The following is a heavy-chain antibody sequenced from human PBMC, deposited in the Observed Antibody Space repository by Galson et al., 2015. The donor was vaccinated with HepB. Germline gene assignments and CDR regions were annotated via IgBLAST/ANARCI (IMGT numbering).Heavy chain of an antibody. CDR1: GSSLTTTGMC. V-gene: IGHV2-70*11. CDR3: ARTIVGASEDY. J-gene: IGHJ4*02. Sequence: PALVKPTQTLTLTCTFSGSSLTTTGMCVSWIRQPPGKALEWLARIDWDDDKHYSTSLKTRLTISKDTSKNQVVLTMTNMDPVDTATYYCARTIVGASEDYWGQGTLVTVSS. D-gene: IGHD1-26*01. CDR2: IDWDDDK.